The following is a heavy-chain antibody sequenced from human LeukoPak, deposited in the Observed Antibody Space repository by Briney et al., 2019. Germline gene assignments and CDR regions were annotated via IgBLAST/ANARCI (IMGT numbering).Heavy chain of an antibody. CDR2: ISGVGP. CDR3: ARDPNGDYVGAFDFQR. Sequence: PGGSLRLSCAASGFTFSNYALTWVRQARGRGLEWVSSISGVGPYYADCVKGRFSISRDNYKNTLYLQMSNLRAEDTAVYYGARDPNGDYVGAFDFQRWGQGTLVTVSS. D-gene: IGHD4-17*01. V-gene: IGHV3-23*01. J-gene: IGHJ1*01. CDR1: GFTFSNYA.